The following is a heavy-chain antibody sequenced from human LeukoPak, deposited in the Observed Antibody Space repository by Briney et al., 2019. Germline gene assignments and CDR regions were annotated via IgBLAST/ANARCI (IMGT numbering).Heavy chain of an antibody. J-gene: IGHJ4*02. CDR3: ARHYGSGSYYRNAYFDY. CDR2: IDHSGST. Sequence: SETLSLTCAVYGGSFSGYYWSWIRQPPGKGLEWIGGIDHSGSTNYNPSLKSRVTISVDTSKNQFSLKLSSVTAADTAVYYCARHYGSGSYYRNAYFDYWGQGTLVTVSS. CDR1: GGSFSGYY. V-gene: IGHV4-34*01. D-gene: IGHD3-10*01.